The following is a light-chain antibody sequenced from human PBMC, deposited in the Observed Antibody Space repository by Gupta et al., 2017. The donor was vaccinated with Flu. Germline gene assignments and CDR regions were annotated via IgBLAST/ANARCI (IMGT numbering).Light chain of an antibody. CDR2: GAF. J-gene: IGKJ3*01. V-gene: IGKV3-20*01. Sequence: IVLTQSPGTLSLSPGERATLSCMASETVYANYISWYQQKPVQAPRLVIYGAFSRPIGVRDRFSAVGSETNFTLTISGLETDDFAVYYCQQYGTSPRTFGPGTRLDVK. CDR3: QQYGTSPRT. CDR1: ETVYANY.